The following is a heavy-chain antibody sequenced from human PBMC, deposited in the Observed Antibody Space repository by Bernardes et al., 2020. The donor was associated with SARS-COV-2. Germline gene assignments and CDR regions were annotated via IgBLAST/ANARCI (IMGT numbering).Heavy chain of an antibody. CDR3: AKAASPIYYDILTGVYYFDY. D-gene: IGHD3-9*01. V-gene: IGHV1-2*02. CDR2: INSNSGGT. Sequence: ASVKVSCRASGYTLTDYYMHWVRQAPGQGLEWMGWINSNSGGTKYAENFQGRVTMTRDTSISTAYMELSRLRSDDTAVYYCAKAASPIYYDILTGVYYFDYWGQGTLVTVSS. CDR1: GYTLTDYY. J-gene: IGHJ4*02.